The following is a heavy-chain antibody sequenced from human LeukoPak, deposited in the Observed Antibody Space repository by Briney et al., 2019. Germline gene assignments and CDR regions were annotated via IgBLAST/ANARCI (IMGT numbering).Heavy chain of an antibody. CDR1: GFTFSSYG. D-gene: IGHD3-22*01. J-gene: IGHJ4*02. V-gene: IGHV3-33*01. CDR2: IWYDGSNK. Sequence: GGSLRLSCAASGFTFSSYGMHWVRQAPGKGLEWVAVIWYDGSNKYYADSVKGRFTISRDNSKNTLYLHMNSLRAEDTAVYYCARENARYYDSSGYYSAFDYWGQGTLVTVSS. CDR3: ARENARYYDSSGYYSAFDY.